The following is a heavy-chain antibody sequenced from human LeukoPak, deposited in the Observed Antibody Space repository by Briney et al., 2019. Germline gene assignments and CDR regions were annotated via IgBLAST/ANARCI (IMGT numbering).Heavy chain of an antibody. CDR2: VYYTGVT. CDR3: ARERSSSGGHNWFDP. CDR1: GGSIGIYY. D-gene: IGHD4-23*01. Sequence: SETLSLTCTVSGGSIGIYYWNWIRQPAGKGLEWIGSVYYTGVTSTNPFFRSRMSISVDTSKNQFSLNLTSVTAADAAVYYCARERSSSGGHNWFDPWGQGTLVTVSS. J-gene: IGHJ5*02. V-gene: IGHV4-4*07.